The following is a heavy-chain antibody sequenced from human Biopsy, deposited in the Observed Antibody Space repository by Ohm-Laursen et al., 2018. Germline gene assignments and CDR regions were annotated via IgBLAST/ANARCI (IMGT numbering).Heavy chain of an antibody. CDR1: GFTFSSYS. CDR2: ISFGSGYI. J-gene: IGHJ4*02. CDR3: AKEETAYSSTSLDY. V-gene: IGHV3-21*01. D-gene: IGHD6-13*01. Sequence: SLRLSCAASGFTFSSYSMNWVRQAPGRGLEWVSSISFGSGYIYYADSVKGRFTISRDNAENSLYLQMNSLRAEDTAVYYCAKEETAYSSTSLDYWGQGTLVTVSS.